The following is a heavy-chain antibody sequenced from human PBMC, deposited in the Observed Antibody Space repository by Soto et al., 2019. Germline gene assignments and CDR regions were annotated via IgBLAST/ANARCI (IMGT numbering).Heavy chain of an antibody. V-gene: IGHV3-11*06. CDR1: GFTFSYYY. J-gene: IGHJ3*02. CDR2: ISSSSSYT. CDR3: ASGPHGPAAFDI. Sequence: GGSLRLSCAASGFTFSYYYMSWIRQAPGKGLEWVSYISSSSSYTNYADSVKGRFTISRDNAKNSLYLQMNSLRAEDTAVYYCASGPHGPAAFDIWGQGTMVTVSS.